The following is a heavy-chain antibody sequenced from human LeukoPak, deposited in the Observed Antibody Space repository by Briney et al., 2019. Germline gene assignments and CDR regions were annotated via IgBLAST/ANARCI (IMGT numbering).Heavy chain of an antibody. J-gene: IGHJ4*02. CDR1: GFTFNNFW. D-gene: IGHD3-10*01. CDR3: ARDYYGSGSPIGDH. CDR2: VNTDESVK. V-gene: IGHV3-74*01. Sequence: GGSLRLSCTGSGFTFNNFWFHWVRQVPGKGLVWLARVNTDESVKIYADFVEGRFSVSRDNDKRTLYLQMNSLRSDDTAMYYCARDYYGSGSPIGDHWGQGTLVTVSS.